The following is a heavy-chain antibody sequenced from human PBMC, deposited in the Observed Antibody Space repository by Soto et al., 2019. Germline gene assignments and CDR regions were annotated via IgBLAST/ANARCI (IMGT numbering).Heavy chain of an antibody. D-gene: IGHD3-9*01. Sequence: QVQLVQSGAEVKKPGSSVKVSCKTSGGDFKNYGVSWVRQAPGQGLEWMGGIVPVFGSAKYGQIFQGRVTMTVDDLTSTTHMELSGLKPEDTAIYYCAREIAATGFHFWRQGTLVIVSS. V-gene: IGHV1-69*12. J-gene: IGHJ4*02. CDR3: AREIAATGFHF. CDR2: IVPVFGSA. CDR1: GGDFKNYG.